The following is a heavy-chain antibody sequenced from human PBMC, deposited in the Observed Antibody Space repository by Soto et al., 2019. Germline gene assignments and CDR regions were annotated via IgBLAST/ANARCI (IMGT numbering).Heavy chain of an antibody. D-gene: IGHD6-13*01. CDR3: ARTGYSTSEDWFDP. CDR1: GGSISSSNW. CDR2: IYHSGST. J-gene: IGHJ5*02. Sequence: QVQLQESGPGLVKPSGTLSLTCAVSGGSISSSNWWSWVRQPPGKGLEWIGEIYHSGSTNHNPSLKSRVSISVDKSKNQFSLKLTSVTAADTAVYYCARTGYSTSEDWFDPWGQGTLVTVSS. V-gene: IGHV4-4*02.